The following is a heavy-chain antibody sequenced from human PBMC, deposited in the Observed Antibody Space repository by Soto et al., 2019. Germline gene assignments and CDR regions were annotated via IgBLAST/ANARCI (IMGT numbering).Heavy chain of an antibody. V-gene: IGHV4-34*01. J-gene: IGHJ6*02. Sequence: PSETLSLTCAVSGGSFSGYIWTWIRQTPGKGLQWIGQLYHSGITNYNPSLKSRVTISIDNARNQFSLKLNSVTAADTAVYYCARLPRYYYGLDVWGQGTTVTVSS. CDR3: ARLPRYYYGLDV. CDR1: GGSFSGYI. CDR2: LYHSGIT.